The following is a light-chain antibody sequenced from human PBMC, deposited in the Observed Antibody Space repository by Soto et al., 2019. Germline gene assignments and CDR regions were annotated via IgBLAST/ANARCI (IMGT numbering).Light chain of an antibody. CDR2: DVF. CDR1: QSISIY. J-gene: IGKJ5*01. Sequence: EIVLTQSPATLSLSPGERATLSCRAIQSISIYLAGYQQKPGQAPRLLIYDVFNRATGIPARFSGSGSGTDFTLTISSLEPEDFAVYYCQQRSNWPPEITFGQGTRLEIK. CDR3: QQRSNWPPEIT. V-gene: IGKV3-11*01.